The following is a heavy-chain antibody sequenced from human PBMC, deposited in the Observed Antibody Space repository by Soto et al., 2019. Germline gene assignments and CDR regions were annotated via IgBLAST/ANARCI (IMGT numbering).Heavy chain of an antibody. V-gene: IGHV4-31*03. CDR2: IHYRGST. J-gene: IGHJ6*02. D-gene: IGHD2-15*01. CDR3: ARVRDSFGLDV. Sequence: PSETLSLTCNVSGGSITGAYYWTWIRLHPGKGLEWIGYIHYRGSTYYNPSLQSRVTIPLDRSNNQFSLKLTSVTAADTAVYYCARVRDSFGLDVWGQGTTVTVSS. CDR1: GGSITGAYY.